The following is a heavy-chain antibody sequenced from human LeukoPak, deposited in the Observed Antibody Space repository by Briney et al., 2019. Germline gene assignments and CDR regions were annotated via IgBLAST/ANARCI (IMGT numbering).Heavy chain of an antibody. Sequence: PSETLSLTSTVSGGSISSRSYYWGWIRQPPGKGLEWIGSIYYSGSTYYNPSLKSRLTISVDTSKNQFSLKLSSVTAADTAVYYCARRRQLVDRGSLAFDIWGQGTMVTVSS. CDR3: ARRRQLVDRGSLAFDI. CDR2: IYYSGST. D-gene: IGHD6-13*01. CDR1: GGSISSRSYY. J-gene: IGHJ3*02. V-gene: IGHV4-39*07.